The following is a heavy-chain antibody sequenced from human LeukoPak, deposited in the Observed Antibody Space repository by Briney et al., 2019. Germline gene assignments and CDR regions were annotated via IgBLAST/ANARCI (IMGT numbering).Heavy chain of an antibody. CDR1: GFSFSIYW. V-gene: IGHV3-7*01. J-gene: IGHJ4*02. Sequence: GGSLRLSCAASGFSFSIYWMTWVRQAPGKGLEWVANIKEDGSGKYYVDSVKGRFTISRDNAKTSLYLQMNSLRAEDTAMYYCARARSGSYDYFDYRGQGTLVTVSS. CDR2: IKEDGSGK. D-gene: IGHD1-26*01. CDR3: ARARSGSYDYFDY.